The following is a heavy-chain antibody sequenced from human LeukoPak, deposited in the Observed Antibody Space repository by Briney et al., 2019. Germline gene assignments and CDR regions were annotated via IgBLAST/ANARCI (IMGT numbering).Heavy chain of an antibody. CDR3: ARGPDTAMTTRDNWFDP. Sequence: PSETLSLTCTVSGGSISSSSYYWGWIRQPPGKGLEWIGSIYYSGSTYYNPSLKSRVTISVDTSKNQFSLKLSSVTAADTAVYYCARGPDTAMTTRDNWFDPWGQGTLVTVSS. CDR2: IYYSGST. CDR1: GGSISSSSYY. J-gene: IGHJ5*02. D-gene: IGHD5-18*01. V-gene: IGHV4-39*07.